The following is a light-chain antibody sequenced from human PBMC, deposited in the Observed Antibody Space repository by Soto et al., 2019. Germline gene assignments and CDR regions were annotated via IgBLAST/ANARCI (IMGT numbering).Light chain of an antibody. V-gene: IGKV3-15*01. J-gene: IGKJ3*01. Sequence: EAVMTQSPATLSVSPGERATLSCRASQSVGSNLAWYHQRPGQAPRLLIYGASARATGVPARFSGSGSGTAFTLTISSLQSEDFGLYYCQQYNKWPLFTFGPGTRVDMK. CDR3: QQYNKWPLFT. CDR1: QSVGSN. CDR2: GAS.